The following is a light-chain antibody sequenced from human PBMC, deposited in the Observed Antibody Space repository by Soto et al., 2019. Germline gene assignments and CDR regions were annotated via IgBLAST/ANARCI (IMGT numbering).Light chain of an antibody. V-gene: IGKV1-39*01. CDR3: QQSYSTPRLLT. CDR2: AAS. Sequence: DIQMTQSPSSLSASVGDRVTITCRASQSISSYVTWYQQKPGKAPKLLIYAASSLQSGVPSRFSGSGSGTDFTLTISSLQPEDFATYYCQQSYSTPRLLTFGGGTKVESK. J-gene: IGKJ4*01. CDR1: QSISSY.